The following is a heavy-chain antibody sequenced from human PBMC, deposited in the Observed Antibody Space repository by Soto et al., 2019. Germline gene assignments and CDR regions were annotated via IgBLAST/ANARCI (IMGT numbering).Heavy chain of an antibody. V-gene: IGHV2-5*02. CDR2: IYWDDDE. CDR3: AHRPRGYSYHFDY. CDR1: GFSLTTRGVG. D-gene: IGHD5-18*01. Sequence: QITLKESGAALVKPTQTLTLTCTFSGFSLTTRGVGGGWIRQPPGKALEWLAFIYWDDDEGYSPSLKSRLTIPKDTSKPQVVLTMTNMDPVDTATYFCAHRPRGYSYHFDYWGQGTLVTVSS. J-gene: IGHJ4*02.